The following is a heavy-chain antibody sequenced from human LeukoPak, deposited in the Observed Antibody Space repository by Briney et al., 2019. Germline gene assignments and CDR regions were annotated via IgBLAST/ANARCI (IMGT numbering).Heavy chain of an antibody. CDR1: GGSISSSSYY. CDR3: ARERRYYDFWSGYYGEELFDY. J-gene: IGHJ4*02. V-gene: IGHV4-39*07. CDR2: IYYSGST. Sequence: SETLSLTCTVSGGSISSSSYYWGWIRQPPGKGLEWIGSIYYSGSTYYNPSLKSRVTISVDTSKNQFSLKLSSVTAADTAVYYCARERRYYDFWSGYYGEELFDYWGQGTLVTVSS. D-gene: IGHD3-3*01.